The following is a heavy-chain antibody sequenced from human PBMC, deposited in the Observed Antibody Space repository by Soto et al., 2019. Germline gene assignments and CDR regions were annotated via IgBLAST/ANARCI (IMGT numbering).Heavy chain of an antibody. CDR3: ASFVSTRYSYGYLAD. J-gene: IGHJ4*02. D-gene: IGHD5-18*01. V-gene: IGHV1-24*01. CDR2: FDPEDGET. Sequence: ASVKVSCKVSGYTLTELSMHWVRQAPGKGLEWMGGFDPEDGETIYAQKFPGRVTMTEDTSTDTAYMELSSLRSEDTAVYYCASFVSTRYSYGYLADWGQGTVVTVSS. CDR1: GYTLTELS.